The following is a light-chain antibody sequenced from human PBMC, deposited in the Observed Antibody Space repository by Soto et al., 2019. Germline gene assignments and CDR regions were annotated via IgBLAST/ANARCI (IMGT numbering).Light chain of an antibody. CDR2: KAS. Sequence: DIQMTQSPSTLSAFVGDRITISCRASQSINSWLAWYQQKPGKAPELLIQKASTLESGVPSRFSGSGSGTEFTLTISSLQPDDFASNYCQQSKSYPYIFGQGTKLEIK. CDR3: QQSKSYPYI. J-gene: IGKJ2*01. CDR1: QSINSW. V-gene: IGKV1-5*03.